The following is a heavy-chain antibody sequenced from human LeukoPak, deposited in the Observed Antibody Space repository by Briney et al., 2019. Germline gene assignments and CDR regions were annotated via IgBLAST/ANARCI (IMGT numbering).Heavy chain of an antibody. D-gene: IGHD6-19*01. CDR2: ICYSGST. J-gene: IGHJ2*01. V-gene: IGHV4-59*01. CDR1: GGSISSYY. Sequence: PSETLALTCTVSGGSISSYYWRWIRQPPGKGLEWIGYICYSGSTNYNPSLKSRVTISVDTSKNQFSLKLSSVTAADTAVYYCARYSSGWYWYFDLWGRGTLVTVSS. CDR3: ARYSSGWYWYFDL.